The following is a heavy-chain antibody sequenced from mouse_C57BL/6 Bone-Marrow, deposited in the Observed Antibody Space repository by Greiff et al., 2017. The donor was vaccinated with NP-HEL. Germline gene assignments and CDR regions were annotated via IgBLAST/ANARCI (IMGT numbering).Heavy chain of an antibody. V-gene: IGHV5-9-1*02. CDR3: TREGGSSYYAMDY. D-gene: IGHD1-1*01. CDR2: ISSGGDYI. J-gene: IGHJ4*01. CDR1: GFTFSSYA. Sequence: EVNVVESGEGLVKPGGSLKLSCAASGFTFSSYAMSWVRQTPEKRLEWVAYISSGGDYIYYADTVKGRFTISRDNARNTLYLQMSSLQSEDTAMYYCTREGGSSYYAMDYWGQGTSVTVSS.